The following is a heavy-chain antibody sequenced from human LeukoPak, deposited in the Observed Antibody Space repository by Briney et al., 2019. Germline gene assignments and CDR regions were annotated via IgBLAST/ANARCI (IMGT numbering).Heavy chain of an antibody. CDR1: GYSFTSHW. CDR2: IYPGDSDT. Sequence: GESPKTPCKGSGYSFTSHWIDWVRQMPGKGLEWMGIIYPGDSDTRYSPSFQGQVTISADKSISPGYLQWSSLTASDTAMYYCARPWGGASLDDAFDIWGQGTMVTVSS. CDR3: ARPWGGASLDDAFDI. D-gene: IGHD2-15*01. J-gene: IGHJ3*02. V-gene: IGHV5-51*01.